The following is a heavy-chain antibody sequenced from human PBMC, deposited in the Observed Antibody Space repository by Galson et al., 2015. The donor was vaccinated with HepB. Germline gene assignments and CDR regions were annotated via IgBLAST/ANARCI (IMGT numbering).Heavy chain of an antibody. D-gene: IGHD5-12*01. CDR3: ARGDSGYDSFDY. Sequence: SLRLSCAASGFTFSSYSMNWVRQAPGKGLEWVSYISSSGSILYYADSVKGRFTISRDNAKNSLYLQMNSLRAEDTAVYYCARGDSGYDSFDYWGQGTLVTVSS. CDR1: GFTFSSYS. CDR2: ISSSGSIL. V-gene: IGHV3-48*01. J-gene: IGHJ4*02.